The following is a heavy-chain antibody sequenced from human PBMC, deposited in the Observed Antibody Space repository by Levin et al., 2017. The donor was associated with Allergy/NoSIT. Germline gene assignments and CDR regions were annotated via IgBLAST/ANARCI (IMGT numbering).Heavy chain of an antibody. CDR2: IDWDDDK. D-gene: IGHD3-10*01. J-gene: IGHJ4*02. CDR3: ARISMVRGVIIFDY. CDR1: GFSLSTSGMR. V-gene: IGHV2-70*04. Sequence: TLSLTCTFSGFSLSTSGMRVSWIRQPPGTALEWLARIDWDDDKFYSTSLKTRLTISKDTSKNQVVLTMTNMDPVDTATYYCARISMVRGVIIFDYWGQGTLVTVSS.